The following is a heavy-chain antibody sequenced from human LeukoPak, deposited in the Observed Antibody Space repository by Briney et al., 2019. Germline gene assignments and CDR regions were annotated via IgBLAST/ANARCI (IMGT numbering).Heavy chain of an antibody. CDR2: IYTSGDT. J-gene: IGHJ4*02. D-gene: IGHD2-2*02. Sequence: GGSLRLSCAASGFTVSTKYMSWVRQAPGEGLEWVSTIYTSGDTYYAASVKGRFTISRDDSKNTLYLQVNSLRAEDTAVYYCARGLYTTRHLNHFDYWGQGTLVTVSS. CDR3: ARGLYTTRHLNHFDY. V-gene: IGHV3-53*01. CDR1: GFTVSTKY.